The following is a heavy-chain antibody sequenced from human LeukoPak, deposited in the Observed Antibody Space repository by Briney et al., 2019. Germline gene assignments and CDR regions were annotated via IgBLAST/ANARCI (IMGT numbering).Heavy chain of an antibody. CDR1: GFTFSDYY. CDR2: ISSSGSTI. CDR3: ARDLSGVTGYTYGRGIDY. J-gene: IGHJ4*02. Sequence: PGGSLRLPCAASGFTFSDYYMSWIRQAPGKGLEWVSYISSSGSTIYYADSVKGRFTISRDNAKNSLYLQMNSLRAEDTAVYYCARDLSGVTGYTYGRGIDYWGQGTLVTVSS. V-gene: IGHV3-11*04. D-gene: IGHD5-18*01.